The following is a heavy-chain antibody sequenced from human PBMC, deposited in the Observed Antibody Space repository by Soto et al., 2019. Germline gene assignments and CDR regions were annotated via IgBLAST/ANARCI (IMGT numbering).Heavy chain of an antibody. CDR2: ISAYNGKT. CDR3: ARDRLIAVTGLLAY. CDR1: GYPFTSYG. V-gene: IGHV1-18*01. J-gene: IGHJ4*02. D-gene: IGHD6-19*01. Sequence: QVQLVQSGAEVKKPGASVKVSCKTSGYPFTSYGINWVRQAPGQGPEWMGWISAYNGKTSYTQKFQGRVTMTTDTTTSTAAKEVRSLRTDETTVYYCARDRLIAVTGLLAYGGQGTLVTVSS.